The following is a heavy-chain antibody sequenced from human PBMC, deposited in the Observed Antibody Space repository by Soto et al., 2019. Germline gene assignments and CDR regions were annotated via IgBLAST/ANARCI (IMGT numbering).Heavy chain of an antibody. CDR1: GFTFSSYA. CDR2: ISGSGGST. D-gene: IGHD3-9*01. Sequence: EVQLLESGGGLVQPGGSLRLSCAASGFTFSSYAMSWVRQAPGKGLEWVSAISGSGGSTYYADSVKGRFTISRDNSKNRLYLQMNSLRAEDTAVYYCARPYYDILTGYPEYFQHWGQGTLVTVSS. V-gene: IGHV3-23*01. CDR3: ARPYYDILTGYPEYFQH. J-gene: IGHJ1*01.